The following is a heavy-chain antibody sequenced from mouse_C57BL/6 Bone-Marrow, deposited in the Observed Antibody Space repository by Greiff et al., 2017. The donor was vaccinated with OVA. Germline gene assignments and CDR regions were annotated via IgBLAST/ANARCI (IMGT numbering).Heavy chain of an antibody. CDR3: ARHENYDSPFDY. CDR1: GYTFTEYT. J-gene: IGHJ2*01. D-gene: IGHD2-4*01. CDR2: FYPGSGSI. Sequence: VKLVESGAELVKPGASVKLSCKASGYTFTEYTIHWVKQRSGQGLEWIGWFYPGSGSIKYNEKFKDKATLTADKSSSTVYMELSRLTSEDSAVYFCARHENYDSPFDYWGQGTTLTVSS. V-gene: IGHV1-62-2*01.